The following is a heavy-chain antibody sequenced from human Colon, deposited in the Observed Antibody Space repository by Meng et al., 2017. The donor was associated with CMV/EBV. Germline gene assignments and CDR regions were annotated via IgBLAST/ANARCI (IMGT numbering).Heavy chain of an antibody. CDR3: AKHSSSVSLDY. V-gene: IGHV3-23*03. CDR2: IYSGGSST. J-gene: IGHJ4*02. CDR1: GFTFSTYA. D-gene: IGHD6-6*01. Sequence: GESLKISCRGSGFTFSTYAMSWVRQAPGKGLEWVSVIYSGGSSTYYADSVKGRFTISRDNSKNTLYLQMNSLRAEDTAVYYCAKHSSSVSLDYWGQGTLVTVSS.